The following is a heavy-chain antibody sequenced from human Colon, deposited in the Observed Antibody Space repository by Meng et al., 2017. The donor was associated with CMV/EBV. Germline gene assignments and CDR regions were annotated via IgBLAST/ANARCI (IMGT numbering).Heavy chain of an antibody. V-gene: IGHV1-69*01. CDR1: GGTFGSDA. J-gene: IGHJ4*02. Sequence: VQSGGGVHTPGASVKVSRKSSGGTFGSDAIRWVRQAPGQGLEGMGGIIPIFGTANYAQKFQGRVTITADESTSTAYMELSSLRSEDTAVYYCARDIDSAEGYWCQGTLVTVSS. D-gene: IGHD1-26*01. CDR2: IIPIFGTA. CDR3: ARDIDSAEGY.